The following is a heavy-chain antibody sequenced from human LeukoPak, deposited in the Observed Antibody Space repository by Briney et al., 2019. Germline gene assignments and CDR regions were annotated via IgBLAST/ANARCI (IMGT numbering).Heavy chain of an antibody. V-gene: IGHV1-8*01. CDR2: MNPNSGNT. Sequence: ASVKVSCKASGYTFTSYDINWVRQATGQGLEWMGWMNPNSGNTGYAQKFQGRVTMTRDTSISTAYMELSSLISEDTAVYYCVRWQYYENSAGGMDVWGQGTTVTISS. D-gene: IGHD3-22*01. CDR1: GYTFTSYD. J-gene: IGHJ6*02. CDR3: VRWQYYENSAGGMDV.